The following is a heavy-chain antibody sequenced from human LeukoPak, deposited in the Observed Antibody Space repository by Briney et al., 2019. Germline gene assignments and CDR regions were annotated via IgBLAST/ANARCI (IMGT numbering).Heavy chain of an antibody. D-gene: IGHD3-10*01. Sequence: GGSLRLSCAASGFMFTDHALSWVRQAPGKGLEWVSSISGSGTTTYYAESVRGRFAISRDNSKNTVYLQMNSLRADDTALYYCARVLTLWFGALDYWGQGRMVSV. CDR3: ARVLTLWFGALDY. CDR2: ISGSGTTT. V-gene: IGHV3-23*01. CDR1: GFMFTDHA. J-gene: IGHJ4*02.